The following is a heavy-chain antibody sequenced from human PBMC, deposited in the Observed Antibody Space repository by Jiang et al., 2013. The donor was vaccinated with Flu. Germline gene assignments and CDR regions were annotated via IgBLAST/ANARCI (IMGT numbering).Heavy chain of an antibody. CDR2: INTNTGNP. D-gene: IGHD4-11*01. CDR1: GYTFSTYA. J-gene: IGHJ4*02. Sequence: KASGYTFSTYAMNWVRQAPGQGLEWMGWINTNTGNPTYAQGFTGRFVFSLDTSVSTAYLQISSLKAEDTAVYYCARGRTVTNFEYWGQGTLVTVSS. V-gene: IGHV7-4-1*02. CDR3: ARGRTVTNFEY.